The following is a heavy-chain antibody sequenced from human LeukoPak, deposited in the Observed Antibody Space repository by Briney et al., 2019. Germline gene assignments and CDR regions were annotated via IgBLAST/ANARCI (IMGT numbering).Heavy chain of an antibody. Sequence: ASVKVSCKTSGYTFRSSGISWVRQAPGRGLEWMGWISAVNGDIHPAQKFQDRVTLTTDTSTSTAYMELRSLRAEDTAVYYCARGGDAYYYYMDVWGKGTTVTVSS. CDR1: GYTFRSSG. V-gene: IGHV1-18*01. CDR2: ISAVNGDI. J-gene: IGHJ6*03. CDR3: ARGGDAYYYYMDV.